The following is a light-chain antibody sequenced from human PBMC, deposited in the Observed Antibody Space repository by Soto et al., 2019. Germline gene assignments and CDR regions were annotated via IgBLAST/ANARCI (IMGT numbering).Light chain of an antibody. CDR2: DTS. V-gene: IGKV1-33*01. J-gene: IGKJ4*01. CDR1: QAISNH. CDR3: QQTDKLPLT. Sequence: DIQMTQSPSPLPASVGDRVIITCQASQAISNHLNWYQQKPGRAPKLLIYDTSNLETGVPSRLRGSGGGTDFTFTITSLQPEDFATYFCQQTDKLPLTFGGGTTVDMK.